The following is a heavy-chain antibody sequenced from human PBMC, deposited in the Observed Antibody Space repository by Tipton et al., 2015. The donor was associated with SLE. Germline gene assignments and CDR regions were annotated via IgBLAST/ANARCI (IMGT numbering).Heavy chain of an antibody. J-gene: IGHJ5*02. CDR2: IYASGNT. CDR1: GGSISSGSSL. D-gene: IGHD6-19*01. CDR3: ARSPYSSDWFPWFGP. Sequence: TLSLTCTVSGGSISSGSSLWSWIRQPAGKGLEWIGQIYASGNTRYNPSLKSRVTMSVDTSKNQFSLILSSVTAADTAVYFCARSPYSSDWFPWFGPWGQGTLVTVSS. V-gene: IGHV4-61*09.